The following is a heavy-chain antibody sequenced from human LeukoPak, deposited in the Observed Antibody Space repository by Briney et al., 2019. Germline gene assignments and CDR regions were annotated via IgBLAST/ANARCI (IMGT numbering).Heavy chain of an antibody. CDR2: IYSGGST. J-gene: IGHJ4*02. Sequence: GGSLRLSCAASGFTVSSNYMSWVRQAPGKGLEWVSFIYSGGSTYYADSVKGRFTMSRDNSKTTLYLQMNSLRAEDTAVYFCARVHSDSRGYYQHDYWGQGTLVTVSS. D-gene: IGHD3-22*01. CDR3: ARVHSDSRGYYQHDY. CDR1: GFTVSSNY. V-gene: IGHV3-66*01.